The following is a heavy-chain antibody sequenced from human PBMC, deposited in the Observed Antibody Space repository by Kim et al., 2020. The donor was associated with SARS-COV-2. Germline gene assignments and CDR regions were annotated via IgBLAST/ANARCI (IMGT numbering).Heavy chain of an antibody. V-gene: IGHV4-39*01. CDR1: GGSISSDAYY. Sequence: SETLSLTCTVSGGSISSDAYYWGWIRQPPGKGLEWIGSIYYSGTAYYNPSLKSRVSISVDTSKRQFSLNLTSVTAADTAEFYCARHKSLYYSYMDVWGKGTTVTVSS. J-gene: IGHJ6*03. CDR2: IYYSGTA. CDR3: ARHKSLYYSYMDV.